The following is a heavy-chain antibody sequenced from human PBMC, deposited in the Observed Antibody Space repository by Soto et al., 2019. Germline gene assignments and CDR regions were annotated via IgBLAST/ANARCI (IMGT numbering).Heavy chain of an antibody. CDR2: IYYSGST. J-gene: IGHJ3*02. V-gene: IGHV4-59*08. Sequence: QVQLQESGPGLVKPSETLSLTCTVSGGSISSYYWSWIRQPPGKGLEWIGYIYYSGSTNYNPSLKSRVTISVDTSKNQFSLKLSSVTAADTAVYYCARHLEPDALFNIWGQGTMVTVSS. D-gene: IGHD3-3*01. CDR1: GGSISSYY. CDR3: ARHLEPDALFNI.